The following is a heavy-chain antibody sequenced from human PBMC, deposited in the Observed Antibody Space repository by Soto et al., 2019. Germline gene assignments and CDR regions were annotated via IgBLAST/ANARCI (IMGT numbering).Heavy chain of an antibody. CDR2: MNPNSGNT. D-gene: IGHD6-13*01. CDR3: ARRMGEEAGTWYYYYYGMDV. Sequence: SAKLTCKASCYTFTSYGISWVRKATEQGLEWMGWMNPNSGNTGYAQKFQGRVTTTRNTSISTAYMELSSLRSEDTAVYYCARRMGEEAGTWYYYYYGMDVWGQGTTVTVSS. V-gene: IGHV1-8*02. J-gene: IGHJ6*02. CDR1: CYTFTSYG.